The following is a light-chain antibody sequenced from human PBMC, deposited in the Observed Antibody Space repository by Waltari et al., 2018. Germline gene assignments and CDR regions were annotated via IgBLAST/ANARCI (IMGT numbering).Light chain of an antibody. CDR2: YDS. Sequence: SYVLTQPPSVSVAPGETARITCGGNNIGTKSVHWYRQKPGQAPVLVSAYDSDRPTGIAEGFSGANSGDTATLTIRRVEAGDEADYYCQVWDANNEPGLFGTGTEVTV. CDR3: QVWDANNEPGL. V-gene: IGLV3-21*01. J-gene: IGLJ1*01. CDR1: NIGTKS.